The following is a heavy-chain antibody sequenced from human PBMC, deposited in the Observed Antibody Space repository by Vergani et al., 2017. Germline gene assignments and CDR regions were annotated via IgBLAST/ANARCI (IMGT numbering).Heavy chain of an antibody. V-gene: IGHV3-9*01. CDR1: GFTFDDYA. CDR2: ISWNSGSI. CDR3: AKEITMIVRGGFDP. J-gene: IGHJ5*02. D-gene: IGHD3-22*01. Sequence: EVQLVESGGGLVQPGRSLRLSCAASGFTFDDYAMHWVRHAPGKGLEWVSGISWNSGSIGYADSVKGRFTISRDNAKNSLYLQMNSLRAEDTAVYYCAKEITMIVRGGFDPWGQGTLVTVSS.